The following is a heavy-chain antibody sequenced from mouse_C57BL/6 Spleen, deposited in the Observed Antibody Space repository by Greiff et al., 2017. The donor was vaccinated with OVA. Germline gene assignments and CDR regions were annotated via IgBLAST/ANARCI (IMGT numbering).Heavy chain of an antibody. D-gene: IGHD1-1*01. CDR1: GYTFTSYW. J-gene: IGHJ2*01. V-gene: IGHV1-52*01. Sequence: QVQLQQPGAELVRPGSSVKLSCTASGYTFTSYWMHWVKQRPIQGLEWIGNIDPSDSDTHYNQKFKDKATLTVDKSSSTAYMQLSSLTSEDSAVYYGARYTTVVAHFDYWGQGTTLTVSS. CDR2: IDPSDSDT. CDR3: ARYTTVVAHFDY.